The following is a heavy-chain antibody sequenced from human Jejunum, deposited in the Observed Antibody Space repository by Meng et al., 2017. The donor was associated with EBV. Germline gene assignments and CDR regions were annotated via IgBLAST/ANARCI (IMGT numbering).Heavy chain of an antibody. Sequence: VQLEQWGAGLLKPSETLSLTCVVNGGSFSGYYWTWIRQPPGKGLEWIGEINHGDRTNYNPSLKSRVTVSVDTSKNQFSLRLTSVTDADTAVYYCARVAYDEAFAGWFDPWGQGTLVTVSS. CDR2: INHGDRT. V-gene: IGHV4-34*01. CDR3: ARVAYDEAFAGWFDP. D-gene: IGHD5-12*01. CDR1: GGSFSGYY. J-gene: IGHJ5*02.